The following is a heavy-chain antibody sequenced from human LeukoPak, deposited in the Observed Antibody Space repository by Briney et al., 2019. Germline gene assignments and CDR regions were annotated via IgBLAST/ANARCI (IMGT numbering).Heavy chain of an antibody. CDR3: ARTTEGYCRGRSCYSYYYYMDV. V-gene: IGHV4-34*01. D-gene: IGHD2-15*01. J-gene: IGHJ6*03. Sequence: SETLSLTCAVYGGSFSGYYWSWIRQPPGKGLEWIGEINHSGSTNYSPSLKSRVTISVDTSKNQFSLKLSSVTAADTAVYYCARTTEGYCRGRSCYSYYYYMDVWGKGTTVTVSS. CDR1: GGSFSGYY. CDR2: INHSGST.